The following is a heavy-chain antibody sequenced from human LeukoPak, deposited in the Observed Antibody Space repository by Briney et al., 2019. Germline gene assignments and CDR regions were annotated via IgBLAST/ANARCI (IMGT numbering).Heavy chain of an antibody. Sequence: PGGSLRLSCAASGFTFSSYAMHWVRQAPGKGLEWVAVISYDGSNKYSADSVKGRFTISRDNSKNTLYLQMNSLRAEDTAVYYCAKRVIVGAISAEYFQHWGQGTLVTVSS. CDR3: AKRVIVGAISAEYFQH. D-gene: IGHD1-26*01. CDR2: ISYDGSNK. V-gene: IGHV3-30*04. J-gene: IGHJ1*01. CDR1: GFTFSSYA.